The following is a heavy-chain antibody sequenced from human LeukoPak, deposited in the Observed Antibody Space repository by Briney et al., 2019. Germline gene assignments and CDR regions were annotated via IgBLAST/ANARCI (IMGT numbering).Heavy chain of an antibody. CDR2: MNPNSGNR. V-gene: IGHV1-8*01. D-gene: IGHD6-19*01. J-gene: IGHJ1*01. CDR3: ARRVGSGWPVQH. CDR1: GYTFSSYD. Sequence: ASVKVSRKASGYTFSSYDINGVRQATGQGLEWMGWMNPNSGNRGYAQKFQGRPNMTRNTSINTAYMELSSLRSEDSAVYYCARRVGSGWPVQHWGQGTLVTVSS.